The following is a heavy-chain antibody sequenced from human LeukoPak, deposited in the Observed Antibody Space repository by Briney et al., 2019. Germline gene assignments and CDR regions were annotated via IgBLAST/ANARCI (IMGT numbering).Heavy chain of an antibody. Sequence: YPGGSLRLSCAASGFTFSSSWMAWVRQAPGKGLEWVGNIKEDGTAKNYVVSVRGRFTISRDNAKNSLYLQMNSLRGEDTAVYYCTRDSGYNAFDIWGQGTMVTVSS. V-gene: IGHV3-7*01. CDR2: IKEDGTAK. CDR1: GFTFSSSW. D-gene: IGHD5-12*01. J-gene: IGHJ3*02. CDR3: TRDSGYNAFDI.